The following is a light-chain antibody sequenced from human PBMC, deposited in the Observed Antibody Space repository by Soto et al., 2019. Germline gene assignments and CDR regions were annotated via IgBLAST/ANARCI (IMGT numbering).Light chain of an antibody. J-gene: IGKJ1*01. Sequence: DVVMTQSPLSLPVTLGQPASISCRSSQSLVYSDGNTYLNWFQQRPGHSPRRLIYKVSNRDSGVPDRFSGSGSGTDFTLKISRVEAEDVGVYYCMHGTHWPPWTFGQGTKVEIK. V-gene: IGKV2-30*01. CDR3: MHGTHWPPWT. CDR2: KVS. CDR1: QSLVYSDGNTY.